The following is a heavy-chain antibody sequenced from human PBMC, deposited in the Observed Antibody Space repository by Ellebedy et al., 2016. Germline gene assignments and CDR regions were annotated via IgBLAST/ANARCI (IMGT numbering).Heavy chain of an antibody. Sequence: GGSLRLSCAASGFTLNNYAMTWIRQAAGAGLEWVSAITGDTATTYYADSVKGRFTISRDNSRNTLYLQMNSLRVEDTALYYCVKGASSGSWVTMEYWGQGALVTVSS. V-gene: IGHV3-23*01. J-gene: IGHJ4*02. CDR3: VKGASSGSWVTMEY. CDR2: ITGDTATT. CDR1: GFTLNNYA. D-gene: IGHD6-13*01.